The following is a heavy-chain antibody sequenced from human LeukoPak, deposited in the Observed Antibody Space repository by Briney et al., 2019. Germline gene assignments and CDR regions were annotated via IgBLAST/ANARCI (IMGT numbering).Heavy chain of an antibody. CDR3: AKDLTDYVGDY. CDR2: ISYDGSNK. Sequence: GGSLRLSCAASGFTFSSYGMHWVRQAPGKGLEGVAVISYDGSNKYYADSVKGRFTISRDNSKNTLYLQMNSLRAEDTAVYYCAKDLTDYVGDYWGQGTLVTVSS. V-gene: IGHV3-30*18. J-gene: IGHJ4*02. D-gene: IGHD4-23*01. CDR1: GFTFSSYG.